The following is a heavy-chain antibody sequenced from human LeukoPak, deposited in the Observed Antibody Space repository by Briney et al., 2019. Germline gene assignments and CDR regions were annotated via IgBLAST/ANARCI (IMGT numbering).Heavy chain of an antibody. D-gene: IGHD2-8*01. J-gene: IGHJ4*02. V-gene: IGHV4-59*01. CDR1: GGSISSYY. Sequence: SETLSLTCTVSGGSISSYYWSWIRQPPGKGLEWIGYIYYSGSTNYNPSLKSRVTISVDTSKNQFSLKLSSVTAADTAVYYCAREFTKLDPYFDYWGQGTLVTVSS. CDR3: AREFTKLDPYFDY. CDR2: IYYSGST.